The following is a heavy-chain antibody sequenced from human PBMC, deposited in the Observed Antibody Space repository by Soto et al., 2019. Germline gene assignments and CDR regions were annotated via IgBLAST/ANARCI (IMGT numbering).Heavy chain of an antibody. CDR2: MNPNSGNT. CDR3: ASVRRITFGGVIQY. D-gene: IGHD3-16*02. Sequence: ASVKVSCKASGYTFTSYDINWGRQATGQGLEWMGWMNPNSGNTGYAQKFQGRVTMTRNTSISTAYMELSSLRSEDTAVYYCASVRRITFGGVIQYWGQGTPAPVAS. V-gene: IGHV1-8*01. J-gene: IGHJ4*02. CDR1: GYTFTSYD.